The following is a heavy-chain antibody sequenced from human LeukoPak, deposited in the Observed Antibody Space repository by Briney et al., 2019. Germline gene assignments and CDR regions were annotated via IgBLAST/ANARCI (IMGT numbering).Heavy chain of an antibody. V-gene: IGHV3-48*01. J-gene: IGHJ4*02. D-gene: IGHD3-16*02. CDR3: AKAPRAMITFGGVIVFREFDY. CDR2: ISDSGTTI. CDR1: GFTISSYN. Sequence: GGSLRLSCAASGFTISSYNMNWVRQAPGKGLEWVSYISDSGTTIYYADSVKGRFTISRDNSKNTLYLQMNSLRAEDTAVYYCAKAPRAMITFGGVIVFREFDYWGQGTLVTVSS.